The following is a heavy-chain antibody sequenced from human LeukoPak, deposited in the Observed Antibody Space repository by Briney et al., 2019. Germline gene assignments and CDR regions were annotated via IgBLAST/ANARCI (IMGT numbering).Heavy chain of an antibody. J-gene: IGHJ4*02. CDR1: GFTFSSYA. D-gene: IGHD4-17*01. CDR2: ISGSGDNT. Sequence: PGGSLRLSCAASGFTFSSYAMSWVRQAPGKGLEWVSSISGSGDNTYYADSVKDQFSISRDNSKTTVSLQMNSLRAEDTAVYYCAKGRGTAVTSAANYWGQGTLVTVSS. V-gene: IGHV3-23*01. CDR3: AKGRGTAVTSAANY.